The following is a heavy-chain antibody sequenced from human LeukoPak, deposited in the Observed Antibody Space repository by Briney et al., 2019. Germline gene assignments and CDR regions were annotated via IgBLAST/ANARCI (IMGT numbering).Heavy chain of an antibody. CDR3: ARTYYYDSSGYLNHWFDP. CDR2: IYDIGST. V-gene: IGHV4-59*08. D-gene: IGHD3-22*01. Sequence: SETLSLTCAVYGGSFSGYDWSWIRQPPGKGLEWIGYIYDIGSTKYNPSLKSRVTMSVDTSKNQFSLKLSSVTAADTAVYHCARTYYYDSSGYLNHWFDPWGQGTLVTVSS. J-gene: IGHJ5*02. CDR1: GGSFSGYD.